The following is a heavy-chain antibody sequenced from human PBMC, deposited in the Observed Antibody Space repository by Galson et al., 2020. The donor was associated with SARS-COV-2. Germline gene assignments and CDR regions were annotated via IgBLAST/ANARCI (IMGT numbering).Heavy chain of an antibody. CDR3: ASGLGGDY. CDR1: GGSITSDDSY. CDR2: IFYSGFT. D-gene: IGHD1-26*01. V-gene: IGHV4-31*03. J-gene: IGHJ4*02. Sequence: SETLSLTCTVSGGSITSDDSYWSWLRQHPRRGLEWIGYIFYSGFTYYSPSFKSRVTMSLDTSKNQFSLELNSVTAADTAVYYCASGLGGDYWGPGTLVTVSS.